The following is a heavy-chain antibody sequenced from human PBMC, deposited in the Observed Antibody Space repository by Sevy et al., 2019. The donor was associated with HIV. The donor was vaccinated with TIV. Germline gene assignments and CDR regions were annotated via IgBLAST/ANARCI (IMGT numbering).Heavy chain of an antibody. CDR2: IQYDGSNK. D-gene: IGHD2-21*01. Sequence: GESLKISCAASGFSFSSYGMHWVRQAPGKGLEWMSYIQYDGSNKDYADSVKGRFTISRDNSKNTLYLQMNSRGVEDTAVFYCVKEGGGEGGDHWGQGTLVTVSS. J-gene: IGHJ4*02. V-gene: IGHV3-30*02. CDR3: VKEGGGEGGDH. CDR1: GFSFSSYG.